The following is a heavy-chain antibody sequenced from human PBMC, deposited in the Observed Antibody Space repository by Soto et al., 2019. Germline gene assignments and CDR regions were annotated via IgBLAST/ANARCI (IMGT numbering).Heavy chain of an antibody. J-gene: IGHJ4*02. CDR3: ARMHYQGYSYGYIDY. Sequence: SGPTLVNPTQTLTLTCTFSGLSLSTSGVGVGWIRQPPGKALEWLALIYWDDDKRYSPSLKSRLTITKDTSKNQVVLTMTNVDPVDTATYYCARMHYQGYSYGYIDYWGQGTLVTVSS. D-gene: IGHD5-18*01. CDR2: IYWDDDK. V-gene: IGHV2-5*02. CDR1: GLSLSTSGVG.